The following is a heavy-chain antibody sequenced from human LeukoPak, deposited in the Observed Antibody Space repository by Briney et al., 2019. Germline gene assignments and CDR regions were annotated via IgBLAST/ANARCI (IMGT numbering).Heavy chain of an antibody. J-gene: IGHJ5*02. CDR2: IYSGGST. D-gene: IGHD6-13*01. CDR3: AREIIAAARTKQA. Sequence: GGSLRLSCAASGFTVSSNYMSWVRQAPGKGVEWGSVIYSGGSTYYADSVKGRFTISRDNSKNTLYLQMNSLRAEDTAVYYCAREIIAAARTKQAWGQGTLVTVSS. V-gene: IGHV3-53*01. CDR1: GFTVSSNY.